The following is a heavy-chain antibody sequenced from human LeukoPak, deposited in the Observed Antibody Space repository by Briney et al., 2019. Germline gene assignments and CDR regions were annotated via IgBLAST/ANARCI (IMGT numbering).Heavy chain of an antibody. V-gene: IGHV3-48*01. CDR1: GFTFSSYS. J-gene: IGHJ5*02. CDR2: ISSSSTI. Sequence: GGSLRLSCAASGFTFSSYSMNWVRQAPGKGLEWVSYISSSSTIYYADSVKGRFTISRDNAKNSLYLQMNNLGAEDTAVYYCARDLTVTSTCWFDLWGQGTLVTVSS. D-gene: IGHD4-11*01. CDR3: ARDLTVTSTCWFDL.